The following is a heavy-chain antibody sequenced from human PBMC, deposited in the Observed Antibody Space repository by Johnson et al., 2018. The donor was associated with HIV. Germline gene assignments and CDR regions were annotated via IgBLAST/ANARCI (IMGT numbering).Heavy chain of an antibody. CDR2: IKQEGSEK. CDR1: GFTFSSYW. J-gene: IGHJ3*01. V-gene: IGHV3-7*02. D-gene: IGHD6-19*01. Sequence: VQLVESGGGVVQPGRSLRLSCAASGFTFSSYWMSWVRQAPGKGLEWVANIKQEGSEKYYVDSVKGRFTISRDNSKNTLYLQMNSLRAEDTAVYYCARKQWLEIPSDAFDVWGQGTMVTVSS. CDR3: ARKQWLEIPSDAFDV.